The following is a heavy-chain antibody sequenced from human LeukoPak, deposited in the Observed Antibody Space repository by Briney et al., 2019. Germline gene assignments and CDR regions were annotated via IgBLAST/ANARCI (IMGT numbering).Heavy chain of an antibody. CDR1: GFTFSDYY. D-gene: IGHD6-13*01. V-gene: IGHV3-11*01. Sequence: PGGSLRLSCAASGFTFSDYYMSWIRQAPGKGLEWVSYISSSGSTIYYADSVKGRFTISRDNAKNSLYLQMNSLRAEDTAVYYYARGGYSSSWETPYFDYWGQGTLVTVSS. CDR3: ARGGYSSSWETPYFDY. J-gene: IGHJ4*02. CDR2: ISSSGSTI.